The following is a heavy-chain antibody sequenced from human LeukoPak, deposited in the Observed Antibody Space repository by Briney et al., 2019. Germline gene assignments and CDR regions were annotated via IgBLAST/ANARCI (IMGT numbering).Heavy chain of an antibody. Sequence: GRSLRLSCAASGFTFDDYDMHWVWQAPGKGLEWVSGITWNSHSIAYADSVKGRFTISRDNAKNSLYLQMNSLRAEDTALYYCAKDISVGIVAEPVAMVSPLDVWGQGTMVTVSS. CDR1: GFTFDDYD. CDR2: ITWNSHSI. V-gene: IGHV3-9*01. CDR3: AKDISVGIVAEPVAMVSPLDV. J-gene: IGHJ3*01. D-gene: IGHD2-2*01.